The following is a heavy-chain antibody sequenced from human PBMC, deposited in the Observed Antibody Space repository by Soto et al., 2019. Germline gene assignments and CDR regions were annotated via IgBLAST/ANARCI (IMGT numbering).Heavy chain of an antibody. D-gene: IGHD2-21*02. V-gene: IGHV5-10-1*01. Sequence: EVQLVQSGAEVKKPGESLRISCKGSGYSCTSYWISWVRQMPGKGLEWMGRIDPSDSYTNYSPSFQGHVTISADKSISTAYLQWSSLKASDTAMYYCASHQGASVTANHWGQGTLVTVSS. J-gene: IGHJ5*02. CDR1: GYSCTSYW. CDR2: IDPSDSYT. CDR3: ASHQGASVTANH.